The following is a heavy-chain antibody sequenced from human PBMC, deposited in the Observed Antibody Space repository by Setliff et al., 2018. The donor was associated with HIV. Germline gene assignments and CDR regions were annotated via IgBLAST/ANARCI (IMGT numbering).Heavy chain of an antibody. CDR1: GGSFSGYY. V-gene: IGHV4-34*01. Sequence: SETLSLTCAVYGGSFSGYYWSWIRQPPGKGLEWIGEINHSGSTNYNPSLKSRVTISVDTSKKQFSMRLTSVTAADTAVYYCARVSITYWYSIPRDYYYYMDVWGEGTTVTVSS. J-gene: IGHJ6*03. CDR3: ARVSITYWYSIPRDYYYYMDV. CDR2: INHSGST. D-gene: IGHD2-8*02.